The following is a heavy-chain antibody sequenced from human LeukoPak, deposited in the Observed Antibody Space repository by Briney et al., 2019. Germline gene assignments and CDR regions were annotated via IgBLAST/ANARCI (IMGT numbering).Heavy chain of an antibody. J-gene: IGHJ4*02. D-gene: IGHD2/OR15-2a*01. CDR3: AREDRTTADDY. V-gene: IGHV1-18*01. Sequence: ASVRVSCKASGYTFTSYGISWVRQAPGQGLEWMGWISIHNGNTNYAQNLQGRVTMTTDTSTSTAYMELRSLRSDDTAVYYCAREDRTTADDYWGQGTLVTVSS. CDR1: GYTFTSYG. CDR2: ISIHNGNT.